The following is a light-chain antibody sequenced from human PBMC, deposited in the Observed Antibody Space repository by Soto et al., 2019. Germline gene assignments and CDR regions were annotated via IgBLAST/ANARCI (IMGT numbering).Light chain of an antibody. J-gene: IGLJ2*01. CDR3: QPGGTGMGGV. CDR2: LNSDGSH. V-gene: IGLV4-69*01. Sequence: QLVLTQSPSASASLGASVKLTCTLSGGHSSYAIAWHQQQPEKGPRYLMKLNSDGSHNKGDGIPDRFSGSSSGAERYLTISPPQSGGGANYYGQPGGTGMGGVFGGGTKPPVL. CDR1: GGHSSYA.